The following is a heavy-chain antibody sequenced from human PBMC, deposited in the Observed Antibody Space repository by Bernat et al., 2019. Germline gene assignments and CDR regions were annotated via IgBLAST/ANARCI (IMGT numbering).Heavy chain of an antibody. J-gene: IGHJ4*02. D-gene: IGHD3-10*01. CDR1: GGSISSYY. CDR2: IYTSGST. Sequence: QVQLQESGPGLVKPSETLSLTCTVSGGSISSYYWSWIRQPAGKGLEWIGRIYTSGSTIYNPPLKSRVPMTVDTSKNQFSLKLSSVTAADAAVYFCARGDPLLCGDGVFDYWGQGALITVSS. CDR3: ARGDPLLCGDGVFDY. V-gene: IGHV4-4*07.